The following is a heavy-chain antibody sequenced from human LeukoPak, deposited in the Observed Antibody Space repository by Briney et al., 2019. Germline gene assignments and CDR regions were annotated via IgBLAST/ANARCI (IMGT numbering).Heavy chain of an antibody. J-gene: IGHJ4*02. Sequence: PGGSLRLSCAASGFTFSSYGMHWVRQAPGKGLEWVAFIRYDGSNKYYADSVKGRFTISRDNSKNTLYLQMNSLRAGDTAVYYCAKDFGWISAAGTFDYWGQGTLVTVSS. V-gene: IGHV3-30*02. CDR3: AKDFGWISAAGTFDY. D-gene: IGHD6-13*01. CDR1: GFTFSSYG. CDR2: IRYDGSNK.